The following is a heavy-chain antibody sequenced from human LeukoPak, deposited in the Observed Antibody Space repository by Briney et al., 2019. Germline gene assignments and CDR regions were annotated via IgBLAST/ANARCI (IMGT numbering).Heavy chain of an antibody. V-gene: IGHV2-70*11. CDR3: ARTHRGSYYFDY. CDR1: GFSLSTGGMC. J-gene: IGHJ4*02. CDR2: IDWDDDK. D-gene: IGHD1-26*01. Sequence: SGPALVKPTQTLTLTCTFSGFSLSTGGMCVSWIRQPPGKALEWLARIDWDDDKYYSTSLKTRLTISKDTSKNQVVLTMTNMDPVDTATYYCARTHRGSYYFDYWGQGTLVTVSS.